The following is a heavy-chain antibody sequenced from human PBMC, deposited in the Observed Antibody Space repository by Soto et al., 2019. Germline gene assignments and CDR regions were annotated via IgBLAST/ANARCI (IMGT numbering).Heavy chain of an antibody. Sequence: QVQLVQSGAEVKKPGASVKVSCKASGYTFTTYGISWVRQAPGQGLEWVGWISAYSGNTKYAQKIQGRVIVTTDKSTYTASMEVRSLGSADAAVYYCARERDGDYWGQGTLVTTSS. CDR1: GYTFTTYG. CDR2: ISAYSGNT. J-gene: IGHJ4*02. CDR3: ARERDGDY. V-gene: IGHV1-18*01.